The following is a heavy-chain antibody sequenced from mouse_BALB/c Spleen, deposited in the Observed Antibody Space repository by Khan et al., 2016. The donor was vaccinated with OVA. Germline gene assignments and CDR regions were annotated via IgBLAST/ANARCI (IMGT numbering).Heavy chain of an antibody. CDR3: TRHGYVAWFTD. CDR1: GYSFTTYY. CDR2: IDPFSGGT. D-gene: IGHD2-2*01. Sequence: EVQLQQSGPELMKPGASVKISCKASGYSFTTYYIHWVIQSHGKSLEWIGFIDPFSGGTTYNQKFKGQATLTADKSSSTAYINLSNLTSEDSAVYYCTRHGYVAWFTDWGQGTLVTVSA. J-gene: IGHJ3*01. V-gene: IGHV1S135*01.